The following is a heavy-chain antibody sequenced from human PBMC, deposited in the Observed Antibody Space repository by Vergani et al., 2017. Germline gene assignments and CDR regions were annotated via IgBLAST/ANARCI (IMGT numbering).Heavy chain of an antibody. D-gene: IGHD3-22*01. CDR1: GGSISSSNW. V-gene: IGHV4-4*03. Sequence: QVQLQESGPGLVKPPGTLSLTCAVSGGSISSSNWWSWVRQPPGKGLEWIGEIYHSGSTNYNPSLKSRVTISVDKSKNQFSLKLSSVTAADTAVYYCAREQDSSGYYYVGDAFDIWGQGTMVTVSS. J-gene: IGHJ3*02. CDR2: IYHSGST. CDR3: AREQDSSGYYYVGDAFDI.